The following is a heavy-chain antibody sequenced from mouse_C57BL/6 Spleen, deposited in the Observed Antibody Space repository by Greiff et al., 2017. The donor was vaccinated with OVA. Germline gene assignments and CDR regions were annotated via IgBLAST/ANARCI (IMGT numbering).Heavy chain of an antibody. Sequence: QVQLQQSGPELVKPGASVKISCKASGYAFSSSWMNWVKQRPGKGLEWIGRIYPGDGDTNYNGKFKGKATLTADKSSSTAYMQLSSLTSEDSAVYYCARRGTTVVDPFFDYWGQGTTLTVSS. V-gene: IGHV1-82*01. CDR3: ARRGTTVVDPFFDY. CDR1: GYAFSSSW. J-gene: IGHJ2*01. CDR2: IYPGDGDT. D-gene: IGHD1-1*01.